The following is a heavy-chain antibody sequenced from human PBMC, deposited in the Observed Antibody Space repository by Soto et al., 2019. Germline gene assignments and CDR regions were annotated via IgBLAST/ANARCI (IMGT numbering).Heavy chain of an antibody. CDR2: IYPSDSDT. D-gene: IGHD3-22*01. CDR1: GYHFTNYW. V-gene: IGHV5-51*01. CDR3: ARPIGALSTTDFTY. J-gene: IGHJ4*02. Sequence: PGQSLKISCTGSGYHFTNYWIGCVRQMPGKGLEWMGFIYPSDSDTRYSPSFQGQVTISADKSISTAYLQWSSLKASDTAMYYCARPIGALSTTDFTYWGQGTLVTGS.